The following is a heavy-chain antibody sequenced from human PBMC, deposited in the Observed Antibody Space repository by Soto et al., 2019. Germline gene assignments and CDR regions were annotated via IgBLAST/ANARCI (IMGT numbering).Heavy chain of an antibody. V-gene: IGHV4-34*01. CDR1: GGSFSGDY. Sequence: PETLSLTCAVDGGSFSGDYWGWNRRPPWKGLEWIGEINHSGTTKYNPSLKSRVTISVDTSKNQSSLKLSSVTAADTAVYYCARGGGRSSGYNAYLFDYCGQGTLVNVS. D-gene: IGHD3-22*01. CDR2: INHSGTT. CDR3: ARGGGRSSGYNAYLFDY. J-gene: IGHJ4*02.